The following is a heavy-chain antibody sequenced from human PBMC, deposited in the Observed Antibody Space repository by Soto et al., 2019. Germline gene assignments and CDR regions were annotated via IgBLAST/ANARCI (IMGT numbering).Heavy chain of an antibody. J-gene: IGHJ6*03. V-gene: IGHV6-1*01. Sequence: QVQLQESGPGLVKPSQTLSLTCAISGDSVSSNSAAWHWIRLSPSIGLEWLARTYYRSRWYNDYALSVRSRITVKPDTSKNQFSLPLTSVTPEDTAVYYCAGTTSHQWYYMDVWGKGTTVTVSS. CDR2: TYYRSRWYN. CDR1: GDSVSSNSAA. D-gene: IGHD1-7*01. CDR3: AGTTSHQWYYMDV.